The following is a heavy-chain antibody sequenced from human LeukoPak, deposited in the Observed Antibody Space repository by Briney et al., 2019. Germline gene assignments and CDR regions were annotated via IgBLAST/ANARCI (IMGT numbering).Heavy chain of an antibody. Sequence: GGSLRLSCAASGFTFSTYTMNWVRQAPGKGLEWVSSISSSSSYKYYADSVKGRFTISRDNAKNSLYLQMNSLRAEDTALYYCARDRDYYYYMDVWGKGTTVTVSS. J-gene: IGHJ6*03. CDR3: ARDRDYYYYMDV. CDR2: ISSSSSYK. V-gene: IGHV3-21*01. CDR1: GFTFSTYT.